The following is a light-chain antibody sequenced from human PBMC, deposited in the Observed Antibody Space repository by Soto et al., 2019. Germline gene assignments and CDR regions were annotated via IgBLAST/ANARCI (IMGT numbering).Light chain of an antibody. CDR1: QSVSSN. Sequence: EIVMTQSPATLSVSPGERATLSCRASQSVSSNLAWYQQKPGQAPRLLIYDASARATGIPARFSGSGSGTEFTLTISSLQSEDFAVYYCQHYNNWLFTFGPGTKVDIK. J-gene: IGKJ3*01. CDR2: DAS. V-gene: IGKV3-15*01. CDR3: QHYNNWLFT.